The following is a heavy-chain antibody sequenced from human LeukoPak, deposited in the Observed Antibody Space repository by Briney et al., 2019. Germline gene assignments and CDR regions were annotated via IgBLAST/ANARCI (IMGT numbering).Heavy chain of an antibody. CDR3: ARGGQGGYDYIWGSYRLSEFDY. V-gene: IGHV4-39*02. Sequence: PSETLSLTCSVSGGSISSSSYYWGWIRQPPGTGLEWIGIIYYNGNTYYNPSLKSRVTISVDPSKNRFSLKLSSVTAADTAVYYCARGGQGGYDYIWGSYRLSEFDYWGQGTLVTVSS. CDR1: GGSISSSSYY. J-gene: IGHJ4*02. D-gene: IGHD3-16*02. CDR2: IYYNGNT.